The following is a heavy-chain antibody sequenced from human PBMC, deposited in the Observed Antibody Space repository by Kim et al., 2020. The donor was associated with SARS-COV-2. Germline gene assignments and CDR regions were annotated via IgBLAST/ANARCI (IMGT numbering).Heavy chain of an antibody. Sequence: SETLSLTCAVSGDSITSFYWSWIRQPAGKGLEWIGRFHASRGTNYNPSLKSRVTMSLDTSKNQFSLKLSSVTAADTAVYYCARSSFCDTTTCYNLAWFGP. CDR2: FHASRGT. D-gene: IGHD2-2*02. J-gene: IGHJ5*02. CDR1: GDSITSFY. CDR3: ARSSFCDTTTCYNLAWFGP. V-gene: IGHV4-4*07.